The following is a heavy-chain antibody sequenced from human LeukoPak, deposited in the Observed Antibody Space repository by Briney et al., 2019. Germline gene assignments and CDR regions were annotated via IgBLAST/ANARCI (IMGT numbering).Heavy chain of an antibody. CDR1: GGSISSISYY. D-gene: IGHD6-19*01. V-gene: IGHV4-39*07. CDR3: AREQWLVPNNWFDP. J-gene: IGHJ5*02. CDR2: MYYSGST. Sequence: SETLSLTCTVSGGSISSISYYWGWIRQPPGKGLEWIVSMYYSGSTYNNPSLKSRVTISVDTSKNQFSLKLSSVTAADTAVYYCAREQWLVPNNWFDPWGQGTLVTVSS.